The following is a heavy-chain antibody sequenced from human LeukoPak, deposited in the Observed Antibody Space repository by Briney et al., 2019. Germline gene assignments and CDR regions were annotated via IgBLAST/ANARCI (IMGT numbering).Heavy chain of an antibody. CDR3: ARVGWRGYFDY. V-gene: IGHV4-34*01. Sequence: RPSETLSLTCAVYGGSFSGYYWSWIRQPPGKGLEWIGEINHSGSTNYNPSLKSRVTISVDTSKNQFSLKLSSVTAADTAVYYCARVGWRGYFDYWGQGTLVTVSS. J-gene: IGHJ4*02. D-gene: IGHD6-19*01. CDR1: GGSFSGYY. CDR2: INHSGST.